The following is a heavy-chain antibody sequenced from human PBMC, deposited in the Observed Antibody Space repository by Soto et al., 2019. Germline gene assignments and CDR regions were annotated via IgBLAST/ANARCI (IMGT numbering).Heavy chain of an antibody. CDR1: GFTFSSYS. J-gene: IGHJ3*02. CDR3: AKDFYYYDYAWGSYRGPRDAFDI. V-gene: IGHV3-48*01. D-gene: IGHD3-16*02. CDR2: ISSSSSSI. Sequence: GGSLRLSCAASGFTFSSYSMNWVRQAPGKGLEWVSFISSSSSSIYYADSVKGRFTISRDNSKNTLYLQMNSLRAEDTAVYYCAKDFYYYDYAWGSYRGPRDAFDIWGQGTMVT.